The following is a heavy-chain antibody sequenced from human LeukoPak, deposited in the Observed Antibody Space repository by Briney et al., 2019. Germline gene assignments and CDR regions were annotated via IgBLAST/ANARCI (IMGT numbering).Heavy chain of an antibody. CDR3: ARPCGGDCSFLDI. CDR2: IGTSSTNT. J-gene: IGHJ3*02. D-gene: IGHD2-21*01. V-gene: IGHV3-11*01. CDR1: GFTFSDWY. Sequence: GGSLRLSCAASGFTFSDWYMNWVRQAPGKGLEWISCIGTSSTNTHYADSVKGRFTISRDNTKNSVHLQLKNVRAEDTAVYSCARPCGGDCSFLDIWGQGTMVTVSS.